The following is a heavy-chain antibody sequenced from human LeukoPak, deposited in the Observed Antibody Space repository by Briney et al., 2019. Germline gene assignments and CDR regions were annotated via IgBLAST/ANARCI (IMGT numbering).Heavy chain of an antibody. CDR2: IKRKTDGRTI. D-gene: IGHD4-17*01. J-gene: IGHJ6*02. V-gene: IGHV3-15*01. CDR1: GFTLSNAW. CDR3: TTYDYGDYYFFYGMDV. Sequence: GGSLRLSCAASGFTLSNAWMSWVRQVPGEGLEWVGCIKRKTDGRTIDYGAAVKGRFTISRDDSKNTLYLQMDSLKSEDTAVYYCTTYDYGDYYFFYGMDVWGQGTTVTVSS.